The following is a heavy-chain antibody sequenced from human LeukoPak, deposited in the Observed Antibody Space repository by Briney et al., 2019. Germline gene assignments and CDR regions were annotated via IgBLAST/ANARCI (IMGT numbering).Heavy chain of an antibody. V-gene: IGHV3-30-3*01. CDR3: AKDRHCSSSSCYVAWANAFDI. CDR2: ISYDGSNK. Sequence: GGSLRLSCAASGFTFSSYAMHWVRQAPGKGLEWVAVISYDGSNKYYADSVKGRFTISRDNSKNTLYLQMNSLRAEDTAVYYCAKDRHCSSSSCYVAWANAFDIWGQGTMVTVSS. CDR1: GFTFSSYA. J-gene: IGHJ3*02. D-gene: IGHD2-2*01.